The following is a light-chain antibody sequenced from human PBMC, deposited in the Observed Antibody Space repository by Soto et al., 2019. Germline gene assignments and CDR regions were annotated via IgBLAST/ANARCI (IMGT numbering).Light chain of an antibody. V-gene: IGKV1-5*01. CDR1: QSISSW. CDR3: QQYNSYSA. CDR2: DAS. J-gene: IGKJ1*01. Sequence: DIQMTQSPSTLSASVGDRVTITCRASQSISSWLAWYQQKPGKAPKLLIYDASSWESGAPSRFSGSGSGTEITITISSLQPDDFATYYRQQYNSYSAFGQGTKVDIK.